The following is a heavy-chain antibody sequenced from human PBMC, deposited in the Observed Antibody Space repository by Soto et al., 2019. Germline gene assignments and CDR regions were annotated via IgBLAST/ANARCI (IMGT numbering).Heavy chain of an antibody. CDR1: GYTFASFC. Sequence: PGESLTISCKGSGYTFASFCFTWVRQMPGKVLEWMGRIDPSDSYTDYSPSFQGHVAISVDKSINTAYLQWSSLEPSDTAIYYCARHQSIAVPCLYWREATLITVSS. D-gene: IGHD6-6*01. J-gene: IGHJ4*02. V-gene: IGHV5-10-1*01. CDR2: IDPSDSYT. CDR3: ARHQSIAVPCLY.